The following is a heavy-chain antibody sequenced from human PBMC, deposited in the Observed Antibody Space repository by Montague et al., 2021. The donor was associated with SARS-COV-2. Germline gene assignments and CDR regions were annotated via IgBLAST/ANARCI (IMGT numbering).Heavy chain of an antibody. D-gene: IGHD3-3*01. CDR1: GYSISSGYY. Sequence: SETLSLTCTVSGYSISSGYYWGWFRQPPGQGLEWIGSIYHRGSTYYNPSPKSRVNISVDTSKNQFSLKLSSVTASDTAAYYCARDVRYYDFWSGRAQRSPEYWGQGTLVTVSS. CDR3: ARDVRYYDFWSGRAQRSPEY. CDR2: IYHRGST. V-gene: IGHV4-38-2*02. J-gene: IGHJ4*02.